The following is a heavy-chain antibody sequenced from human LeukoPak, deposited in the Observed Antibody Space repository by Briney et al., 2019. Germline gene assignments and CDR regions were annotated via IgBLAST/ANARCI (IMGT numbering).Heavy chain of an antibody. CDR2: IIPIFGIA. CDR3: AREGLSVDTAMVVFDY. CDR1: GGTFSSYA. D-gene: IGHD5-18*01. Sequence: SVKVSCKASGGTFSSYAISWVRQAPGQGLEWMGRIIPIFGIANYAQKFQGRVTITADKSTSTAYMELSSLRSEDTAVYYCAREGLSVDTAMVVFDYWGQGTLATVSS. V-gene: IGHV1-69*04. J-gene: IGHJ4*02.